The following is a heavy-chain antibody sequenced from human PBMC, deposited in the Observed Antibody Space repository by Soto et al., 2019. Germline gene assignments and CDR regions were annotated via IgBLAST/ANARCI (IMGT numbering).Heavy chain of an antibody. CDR3: ARTDSSSWIFDY. D-gene: IGHD6-13*01. Sequence: PGGSLRLSCAASGFNFSSYAMHWVRQAPGKGLEWVAVISYDGSNKYYADSVKGRFTISRDNSKNTLYLQMNSLRAEDTAVYYCARTDSSSWIFDYWGQGTLVTVSS. V-gene: IGHV3-30-3*01. CDR2: ISYDGSNK. J-gene: IGHJ4*02. CDR1: GFNFSSYA.